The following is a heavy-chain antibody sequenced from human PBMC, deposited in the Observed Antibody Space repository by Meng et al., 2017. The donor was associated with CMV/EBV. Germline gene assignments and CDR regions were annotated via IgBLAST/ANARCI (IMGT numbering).Heavy chain of an antibody. Sequence: GESLKISCTASGFTFSSSNMHWVRQAPGKGLEWVAFIRYDGSNKYYADSVKGRFTISRDNSKNTLSLQMNSLRAEDTAMYYCATYWSADYWGQGTLVTVSS. J-gene: IGHJ4*02. CDR1: GFTFSSSN. V-gene: IGHV3-30*02. CDR3: ATYWSADY. CDR2: IRYDGSNK. D-gene: IGHD1-1*01.